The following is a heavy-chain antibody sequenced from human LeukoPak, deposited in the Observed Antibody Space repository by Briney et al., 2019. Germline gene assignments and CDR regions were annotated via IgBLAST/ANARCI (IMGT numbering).Heavy chain of an antibody. J-gene: IGHJ6*03. D-gene: IGHD2-15*01. V-gene: IGHV4-59*01. Sequence: SETLSLTCTVSGGSISSYYWSWIRQPPGKGLEWIGYIYYSGSTNYNHSLKSRVTISVDTSKNQVSLKVSSVTAADTAVYYCARSFFSGDYMDVWGKGTTVTVSS. CDR1: GGSISSYY. CDR2: IYYSGST. CDR3: ARSFFSGDYMDV.